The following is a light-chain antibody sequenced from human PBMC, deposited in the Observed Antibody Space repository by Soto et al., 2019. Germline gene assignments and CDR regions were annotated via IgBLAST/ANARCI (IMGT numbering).Light chain of an antibody. V-gene: IGKV3-20*01. CDR3: QQYGSSPPST. Sequence: EIVLTQSPGTLSLSPGERATLSCRASRSVSSRYLAWYQQKPGQAPRLLIYGASSRATGIPDRFSGSGSGTDFTLTISRLEPEDFAVYYCQQYGSSPPSTFGQGTKLEIK. CDR1: RSVSSRY. CDR2: GAS. J-gene: IGKJ2*01.